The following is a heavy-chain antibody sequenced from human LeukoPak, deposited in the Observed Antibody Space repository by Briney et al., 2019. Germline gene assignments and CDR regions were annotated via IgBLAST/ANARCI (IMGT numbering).Heavy chain of an antibody. CDR1: GFTFSSYS. V-gene: IGHV3-21*01. CDR3: ARDLHDSSGLDY. J-gene: IGHJ4*02. CDR2: ISSSSSYI. Sequence: PGGSLRLSCAASGFTFSSYSMNWVRQAPGKGLEWVSSISSSSSYIYYADSVKGRFTISRDNAKNSLYLQMNSLRAEDTAVYYCARDLHDSSGLDYWGQGTLVTVSS. D-gene: IGHD3-22*01.